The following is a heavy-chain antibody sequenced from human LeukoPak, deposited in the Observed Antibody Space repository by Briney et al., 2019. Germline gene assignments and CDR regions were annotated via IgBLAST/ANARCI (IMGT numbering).Heavy chain of an antibody. D-gene: IGHD1-26*01. CDR1: EFTFSKYW. CDR3: ARATVGATSDFDY. CDR2: INTDGSRT. J-gene: IGHJ4*02. Sequence: PGGSLSLSCVASEFTFSKYWMQWVRQVPGKGLVWVSRINTDGSRTSYVDSVKGRFTISRDNAKNTLYLQINSLRAEDTAVYYCARATVGATSDFDYWGQGTLVTVSS. V-gene: IGHV3-74*01.